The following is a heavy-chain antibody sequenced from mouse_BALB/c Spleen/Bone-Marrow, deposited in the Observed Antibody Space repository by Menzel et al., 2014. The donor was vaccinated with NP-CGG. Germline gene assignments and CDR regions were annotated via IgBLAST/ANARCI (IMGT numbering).Heavy chain of an antibody. CDR1: GYSTTSGY. J-gene: IGHJ2*01. D-gene: IGHD2-3*01. Sequence: QSGPILAKSSHILSFTCLVTGYSTTSGYWNCNRKFLGNNLEHMGYISYSGNTYYIPSLKSRISITRDTSKNQYYLQLNSVTTEDTATYYCATYDGYCFDYWGQGTTLTVSS. CDR2: ISYSGNT. CDR3: ATYDGYCFDY. V-gene: IGHV3-8*02.